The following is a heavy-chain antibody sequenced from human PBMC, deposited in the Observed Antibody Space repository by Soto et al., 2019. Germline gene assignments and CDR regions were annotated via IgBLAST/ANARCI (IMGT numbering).Heavy chain of an antibody. CDR3: ARDLRSELVQGVYYYGMDV. V-gene: IGHV3-74*01. D-gene: IGHD6-6*01. Sequence: PGGSLRLSCAASGFTFSSYWIHWVRQAPGKGLVWVSRINSDGSSTSYADSVKGRFTISRDNAKNTLYLQMNSLRAEDTAVYYCARDLRSELVQGVYYYGMDVWGQGTTVTVSS. J-gene: IGHJ6*02. CDR2: INSDGSST. CDR1: GFTFSSYW.